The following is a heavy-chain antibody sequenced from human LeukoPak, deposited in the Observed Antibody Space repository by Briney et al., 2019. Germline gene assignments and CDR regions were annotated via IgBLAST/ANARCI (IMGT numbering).Heavy chain of an antibody. CDR2: INHSGST. D-gene: IGHD3-10*01. CDR1: GGSFSGYY. CDR3: ARGRARYYGSGSYSL. V-gene: IGHV4-34*01. J-gene: IGHJ4*02. Sequence: ASETLSLTCAVYGGSFSGYYWSWIRQPPGKGLEWIGEINHSGSTNYNPSPKSRVTISVDTSKNQFSLKLSSVTAADTAVYYCARGRARYYGSGSYSLWGQGTLVTVSS.